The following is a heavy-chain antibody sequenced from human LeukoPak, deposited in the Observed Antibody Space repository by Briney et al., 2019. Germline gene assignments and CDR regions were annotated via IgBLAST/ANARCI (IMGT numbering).Heavy chain of an antibody. V-gene: IGHV1-2*02. CDR1: EYTFTGYY. D-gene: IGHD2-2*01. Sequence: ASVKVSCKASEYTFTGYYMHWVRQAPGQGLEWMGWINPNSGGTNYAQKFQGRVTMTRDTSISTAYMELSRLRSDDTAVYYCARDAYDCSSTSCLYYYYYYMDVWGKGTTVTVSS. J-gene: IGHJ6*03. CDR3: ARDAYDCSSTSCLYYYYYYMDV. CDR2: INPNSGGT.